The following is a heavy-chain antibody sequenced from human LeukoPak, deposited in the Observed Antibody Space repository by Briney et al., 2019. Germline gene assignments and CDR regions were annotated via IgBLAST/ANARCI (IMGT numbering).Heavy chain of an antibody. D-gene: IGHD6-13*01. Sequence: SETLSLTCAVYGGSFSGYYWSWIRQPPGKGLEWIGEINHSGSTNYNPSLKSRVTISVDTSKNQFSLKLSSVTAADTAVYYCARLAVAAPPRLYRYYYYYMDVWGKGTTVTISS. CDR1: GGSFSGYY. CDR2: INHSGST. V-gene: IGHV4-34*01. J-gene: IGHJ6*03. CDR3: ARLAVAAPPRLYRYYYYYMDV.